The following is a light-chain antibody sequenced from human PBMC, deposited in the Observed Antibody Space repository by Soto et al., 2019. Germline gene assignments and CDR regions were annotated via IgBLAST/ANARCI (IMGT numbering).Light chain of an antibody. CDR3: HQFGDSPQT. CDR2: GPS. CDR1: QSVDDN. J-gene: IGKJ1*01. Sequence: IVMTQSPATLSVSPGERATLSCRASQSVDDNLAWYQQKPGQSPRLLIYGPSNRATGIPDRFSGSGSGTDFARSISRLEPEDLAMYYCHQFGDSPQTFGHGAKVDIK. V-gene: IGKV3-20*01.